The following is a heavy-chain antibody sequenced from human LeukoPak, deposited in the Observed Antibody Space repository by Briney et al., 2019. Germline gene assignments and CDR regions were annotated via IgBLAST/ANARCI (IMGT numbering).Heavy chain of an antibody. CDR3: ARRGSGTYSVDQ. CDR1: GFTFSTYG. J-gene: IGHJ4*02. Sequence: GGSLRLSCAASGFTFSTYGMHWVRQAPGKGLEWVAVIWSDGSNKYYADSVKGRFTIYRDNSKNTLYLQMNSLRAEDTAVYYCARRGSGTYSVDQWGQGTLVTVSS. D-gene: IGHD3-10*01. V-gene: IGHV3-33*01. CDR2: IWSDGSNK.